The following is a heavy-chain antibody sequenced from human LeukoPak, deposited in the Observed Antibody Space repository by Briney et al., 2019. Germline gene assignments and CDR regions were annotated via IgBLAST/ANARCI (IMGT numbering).Heavy chain of an antibody. V-gene: IGHV1-2*02. J-gene: IGHJ4*02. D-gene: IGHD2-2*01. CDR1: GYTFTGYY. Sequence: EASVKVSCKASGYTFTGYYMHWVRQAPGQGLEWMGWINPNSGGTNYAQKFQGRVTMTRDTSISTAYMELSRLRSDDTAVYYCARDPSTRYYTDYWGQGTLVTVSS. CDR3: ARDPSTRYYTDY. CDR2: INPNSGGT.